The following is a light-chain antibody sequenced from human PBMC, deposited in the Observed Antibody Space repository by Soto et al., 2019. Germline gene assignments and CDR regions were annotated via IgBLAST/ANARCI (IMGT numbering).Light chain of an antibody. V-gene: IGKV3-20*01. CDR3: QQYCSSPTWT. Sequence: TQSPSLLSASPGERATLSCRASQSVSSGYLAWYQQKPGQAPRLLIYGASSRATGIPDRFSGSGSGTDFTLTISRLEPEDFAVYYCQQYCSSPTWTFGQGTKVDIK. CDR1: QSVSSGY. J-gene: IGKJ1*01. CDR2: GAS.